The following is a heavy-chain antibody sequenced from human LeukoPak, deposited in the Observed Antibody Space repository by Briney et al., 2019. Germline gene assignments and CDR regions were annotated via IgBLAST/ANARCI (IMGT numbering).Heavy chain of an antibody. CDR2: IIPIFATA. CDR1: GGTFSSHA. Sequence: SVKVSSKASGGTFSSHASTWVRETPGPGLEWMGGIIPIFATAYYAQKFQGRVTITADESTSTAYMELSSLRSEDTAVYYCARESMVRGVINYYYYMDVWGKGTTVTISS. D-gene: IGHD3-10*01. J-gene: IGHJ6*03. CDR3: ARESMVRGVINYYYYMDV. V-gene: IGHV1-69*13.